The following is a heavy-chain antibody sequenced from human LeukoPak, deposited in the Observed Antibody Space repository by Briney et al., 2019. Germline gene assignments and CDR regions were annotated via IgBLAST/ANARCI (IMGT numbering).Heavy chain of an antibody. Sequence: GGSLRLSCAASGFTFNNYAMSWVRQAPGKGLEWVANIKQDGSKKNYVDSLKGRFTISRDNAKNSLFLQMNSLKAEDTAVYYCARETPDSSGWDWGQGTLVTVSS. V-gene: IGHV3-7*01. CDR3: ARETPDSSGWD. CDR2: IKQDGSKK. D-gene: IGHD6-19*01. CDR1: GFTFNNYA. J-gene: IGHJ4*02.